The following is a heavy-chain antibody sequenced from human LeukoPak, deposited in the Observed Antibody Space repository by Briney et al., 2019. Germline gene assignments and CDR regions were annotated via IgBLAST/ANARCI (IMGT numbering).Heavy chain of an antibody. CDR1: GFPLSSRW. J-gene: IGHJ4*02. CDR3: ATYDSWSGYNIAY. CDR2: INRDGSEK. V-gene: IGHV3-7*03. D-gene: IGHD3-3*01. Sequence: GSLELSCVGSGFPLSSRWVVWVRQAPGGGLEWMANINRDGSEKNYVDSVKGRFTITRDNAENSLYLQMNSLKVEDSAIYYCATYDSWSGYNIAYWGQGTLVTVSS.